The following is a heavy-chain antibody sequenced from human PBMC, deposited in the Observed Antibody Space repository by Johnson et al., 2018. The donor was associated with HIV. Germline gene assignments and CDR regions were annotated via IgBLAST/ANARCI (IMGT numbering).Heavy chain of an antibody. J-gene: IGHJ3*02. CDR1: GFAFRTYW. Sequence: VQLVESGGGLVQPGGSLRLSCAASGFAFRTYWMVWVRQVPGKRPVWVARIYNDGSRTTYADSVRGRFPISRDNAKYTVDLQMNSLRVEDTAVYYCAKVDCGGDTCAGYDAFEIWGQGTMVTVSS. D-gene: IGHD2-21*01. CDR2: IYNDGSRT. CDR3: AKVDCGGDTCAGYDAFEI. V-gene: IGHV3-74*03.